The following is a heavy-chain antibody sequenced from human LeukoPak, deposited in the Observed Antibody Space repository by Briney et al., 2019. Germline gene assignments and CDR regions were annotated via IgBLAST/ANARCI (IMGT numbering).Heavy chain of an antibody. Sequence: PGGSLRLSCAASGFTFSGYGMHWVRQAPGKGLEWVAFIRYDGSSKYYADSVKGRFTISRDNSKNTLYLQMNSLRPEDTAVYYCARDNTGSGSHYYYYYYMDVWGKGTTVTVSS. D-gene: IGHD3-10*01. CDR1: GFTFSGYG. CDR2: IRYDGSSK. CDR3: ARDNTGSGSHYYYYYYMDV. V-gene: IGHV3-30*02. J-gene: IGHJ6*03.